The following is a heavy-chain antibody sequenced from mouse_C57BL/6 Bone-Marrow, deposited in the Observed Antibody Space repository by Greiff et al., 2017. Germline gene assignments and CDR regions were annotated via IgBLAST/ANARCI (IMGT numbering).Heavy chain of an antibody. V-gene: IGHV1-64*01. CDR1: GYTFTNYW. CDR3: ARSYAYDVYTMDY. Sequence: QVQLQQPGAELVKPGASVKLSCKASGYTFTNYWMHWVKQRPGQGLEWIGMIHPNGGSPDYNEKFKSEATLSVDKSSRTAYMELSSLTSEDSAVYTCARSYAYDVYTMDYWGQGTSVTVSS. CDR2: IHPNGGSP. J-gene: IGHJ4*01. D-gene: IGHD2-2*01.